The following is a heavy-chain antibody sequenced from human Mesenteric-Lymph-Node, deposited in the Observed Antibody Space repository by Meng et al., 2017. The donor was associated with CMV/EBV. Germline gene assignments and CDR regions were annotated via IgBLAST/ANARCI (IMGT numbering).Heavy chain of an antibody. D-gene: IGHD3-10*01. CDR3: ARDQGYGSGSYWVY. CDR2: IRSDRNNE. Sequence: GGSLRLSCAASGFTFSTYGMHWVRQSPGKGLEWVTFIRSDRNNEYYADSVKGRFTISRDTSRNTLYLQMNSLRPEDTAVYYCARDQGYGSGSYWVYWGQGTLVTVSS. CDR1: GFTFSTYG. V-gene: IGHV3-30*02. J-gene: IGHJ4*02.